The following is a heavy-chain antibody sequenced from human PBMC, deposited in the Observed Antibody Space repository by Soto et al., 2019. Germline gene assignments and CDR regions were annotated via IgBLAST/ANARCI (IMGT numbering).Heavy chain of an antibody. J-gene: IGHJ4*02. CDR1: GVSFSNYW. V-gene: IGHV3-74*01. CDR2: INGDGRTT. CDR3: VGGDYSGAGTFYLIAH. D-gene: IGHD3-10*01. Sequence: EVQLVESGGDLVQPGGSLRLSCTASGVSFSNYWLHWVRQAPGKGLAWVSRINGDGRTTNYADSVKGRFTISRDNAKNMMYLQLNSLRAEDTAVYLCVGGDYSGAGTFYLIAHWGPGTLVTVSS.